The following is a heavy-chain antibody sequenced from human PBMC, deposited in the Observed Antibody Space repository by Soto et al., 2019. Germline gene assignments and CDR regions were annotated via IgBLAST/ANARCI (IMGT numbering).Heavy chain of an antibody. CDR2: IIPIFGTA. D-gene: IGHD4-17*01. Sequence: QVQLVQSGAEVKKPGSSVKVSCKASGGTFSSYAISWVRQAPGQGLEWMGGIIPIFGTANYAQKFQGRVTITADKSASTAYMELSSLRSEDAAVYYCARVHGDRGNYYYGMDFWGQGTTVTVSS. J-gene: IGHJ6*02. V-gene: IGHV1-69*06. CDR1: GGTFSSYA. CDR3: ARVHGDRGNYYYGMDF.